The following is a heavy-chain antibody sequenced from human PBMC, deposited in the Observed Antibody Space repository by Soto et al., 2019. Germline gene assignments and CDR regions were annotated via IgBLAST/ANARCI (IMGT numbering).Heavy chain of an antibody. CDR1: SGSISSSNW. D-gene: IGHD6-13*01. CDR3: ARGGRGIAAATYYFDY. J-gene: IGHJ4*02. V-gene: IGHV4-4*02. CDR2: IYHSGST. Sequence: QVQLQESGPGLVKPSGTLSLTCAVSSGSISSSNWWSWVRQPPGKGLEWIGEIYHSGSTNYNPSLKIRVTISVDKSKNQFSLKLSSVTAADTAVYYCARGGRGIAAATYYFDYWGQGTLVTVSS.